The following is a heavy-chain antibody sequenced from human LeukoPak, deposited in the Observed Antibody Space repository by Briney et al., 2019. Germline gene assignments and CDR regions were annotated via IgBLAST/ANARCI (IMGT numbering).Heavy chain of an antibody. CDR3: ARHRFASPLDS. Sequence: SETLSLTCTVSGVSSSSSYWSWIRQPPGKGLEWIGYIFYTGDPKHNPSFKSRVSISLDTSKDQISLKLSSVTAADTAVYYCARHRFASPLDSWGQGTLVTVSS. V-gene: IGHV4-59*08. D-gene: IGHD2-21*01. CDR2: IFYTGDP. CDR1: GVSSSSSY. J-gene: IGHJ4*02.